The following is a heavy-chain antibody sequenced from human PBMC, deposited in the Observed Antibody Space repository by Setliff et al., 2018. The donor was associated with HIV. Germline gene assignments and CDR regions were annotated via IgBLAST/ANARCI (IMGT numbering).Heavy chain of an antibody. CDR3: ARGFAFGGVIVIPYYFDY. V-gene: IGHV4-34*01. CDR2: INSSGSI. Sequence: PSETLSLTCAVYGGSFSGYYWSWLRQPPGKGLEWIGEINSSGSINDNPSLKSRVTISVDTSKNQFSLKLNSVTAADTAVYYCARGFAFGGVIVIPYYFDYWGQGTLVTVSS. J-gene: IGHJ4*02. CDR1: GGSFSGYY. D-gene: IGHD3-16*02.